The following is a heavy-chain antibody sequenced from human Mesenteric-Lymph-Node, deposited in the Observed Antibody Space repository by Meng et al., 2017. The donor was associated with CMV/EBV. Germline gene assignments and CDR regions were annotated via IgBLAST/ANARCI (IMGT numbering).Heavy chain of an antibody. CDR3: ARDLYSSSSFEISYGMDV. J-gene: IGHJ6*02. CDR2: IYYSGST. CDR1: GGSISSSSYY. Sequence: SETLSLTCTVSGGSISSSSYYWGWIRQPPGKGLEWIGSIYYSGSTYYNPSLKSRVTISVDTSKNQFSLRLSSVTAADTAVYYCARDLYSSSSFEISYGMDVWGQGTTVTVSS. D-gene: IGHD6-6*01. V-gene: IGHV4-39*07.